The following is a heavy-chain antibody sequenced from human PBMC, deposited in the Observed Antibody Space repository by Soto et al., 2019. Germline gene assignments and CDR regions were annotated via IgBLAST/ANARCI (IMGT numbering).Heavy chain of an antibody. J-gene: IGHJ4*02. CDR1: GGSISSGAYY. CDR2: IYYSGTT. CDR3: ATYDSNTYAIDN. Sequence: QVQLQESGPGLVKPSQTLSLTCTVSGGSISSGAYYWSWIRQHPGKGLDWIGCIYYSGTTYDTPSLKSRVTISVDTSKNQFSLKLSSVTAADTAVYYCATYDSNTYAIDNWGQGTLVTVSS. D-gene: IGHD3-22*01. V-gene: IGHV4-31*03.